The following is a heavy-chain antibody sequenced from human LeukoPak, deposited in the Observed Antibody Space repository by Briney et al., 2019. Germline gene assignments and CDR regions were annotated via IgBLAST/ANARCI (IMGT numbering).Heavy chain of an antibody. D-gene: IGHD1-26*01. CDR3: VPGSH. J-gene: IGHJ4*02. V-gene: IGHV3-7*02. CDR2: IKQDGSEK. CDR1: GXSFNTYW. Sequence: GGSLRLSCAASGXSFNTYWMNWVRQAPGKGLEWVDNIKQDGSEKYYVDSVKGRFTISRDTAKNSLSLQMNSLRAEDTALYYCVPGSHWGQGILVTVSS.